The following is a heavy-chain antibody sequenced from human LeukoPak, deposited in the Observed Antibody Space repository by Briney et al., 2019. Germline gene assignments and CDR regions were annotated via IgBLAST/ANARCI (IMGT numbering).Heavy chain of an antibody. D-gene: IGHD5-18*01. Sequence: GGSLRLSCAASGFTFDDYGMSWVRQAPGKGLEWVSGINWNGSSTGYADSVKGRFTISRDNAKNSLYLQMNSLRAEDTAVYYCARGGYSYGYADYWGQGTLVTVSS. J-gene: IGHJ4*02. CDR3: ARGGYSYGYADY. CDR2: INWNGSST. V-gene: IGHV3-20*04. CDR1: GFTFDDYG.